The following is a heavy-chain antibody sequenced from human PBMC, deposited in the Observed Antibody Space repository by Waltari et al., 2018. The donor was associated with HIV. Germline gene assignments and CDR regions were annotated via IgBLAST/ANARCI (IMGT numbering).Heavy chain of an antibody. CDR2: IYTSGST. D-gene: IGHD3-3*01. CDR3: AREGKEDYDFWSGYFFGMDV. Sequence: QVQLQESGPGLVKPSQTLSLTCTVPGGSTSSGSYHWSWLRQPAGKGLEWIGRIYTSGSTNYNPSLKSRVTISVDTSKNQFSLKLSSVTAADTAVYYCAREGKEDYDFWSGYFFGMDVWGQGTTVTVSS. J-gene: IGHJ6*02. V-gene: IGHV4-61*02. CDR1: GGSTSSGSYH.